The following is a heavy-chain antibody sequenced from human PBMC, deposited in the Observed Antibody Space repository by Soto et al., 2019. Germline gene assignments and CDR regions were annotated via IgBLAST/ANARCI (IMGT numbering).Heavy chain of an antibody. CDR3: ARHDSGPIDS. CDR2: IFYTGSS. V-gene: IGHV4-39*01. Sequence: QLQLQESGPRLVKPWETLSLTCTVSGGSISSRSHYWGWIRQPPGKGLEWIGSIFYTGSSYYDPSLKIRLTMSVDTSENHFSLKLSSVTAADTAVYYCARHDSGPIDSWGQGTLVTVSS. CDR1: GGSISSRSHY. D-gene: IGHD2-21*01. J-gene: IGHJ4*02.